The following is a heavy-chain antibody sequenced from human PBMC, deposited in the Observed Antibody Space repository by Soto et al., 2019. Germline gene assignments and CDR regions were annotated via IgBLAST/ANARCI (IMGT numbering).Heavy chain of an antibody. CDR1: GYSFTSYW. D-gene: IGHD6-19*01. J-gene: IGHJ5*02. CDR3: ARLSPAQGRVAVAGTSGWFDP. Sequence: PGESLKISCKGSGYSFTSYWIGWVRQMPGKGLEWMGIIYPGDSDTRYSPSFQGQVTISADKSISTAYLQWSSLKASDTAMYYCARLSPAQGRVAVAGTSGWFDPWGQGTLVTVSS. CDR2: IYPGDSDT. V-gene: IGHV5-51*01.